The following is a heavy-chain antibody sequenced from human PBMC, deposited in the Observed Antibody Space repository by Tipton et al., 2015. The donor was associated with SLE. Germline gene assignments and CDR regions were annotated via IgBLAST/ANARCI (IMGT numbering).Heavy chain of an antibody. D-gene: IGHD1-26*01. J-gene: IGHJ4*02. V-gene: IGHV3-53*04. CDR2: LFTGGDT. CDR3: ASRGRWEQPEDY. CDR1: GFDVTDHY. Sequence: SLRLSCAASGFDVTDHYMSWVRQAPGKGLEWVSILFTGGDTYYTDSVKGRFTISRHNSENTLYLQMNTLTAEDTAVYYCASRGRWEQPEDYWGQGTLVTVSS.